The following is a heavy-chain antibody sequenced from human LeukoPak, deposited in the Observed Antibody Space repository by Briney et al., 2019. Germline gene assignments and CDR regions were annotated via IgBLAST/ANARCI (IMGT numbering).Heavy chain of an antibody. D-gene: IGHD3-22*01. CDR3: AREVSEGFDF. J-gene: IGHJ4*02. Sequence: GGSLRLSCTASGFTFSGYSMNWIRQAPGKGLEWVSSSVYHAGSVKGRFAISRDNAKNSLYLQMNSLRAEDTALYYCAREVSEGFDFWSQGTLVTVSS. V-gene: IGHV3-21*01. CDR2: SV. CDR1: GFTFSGYS.